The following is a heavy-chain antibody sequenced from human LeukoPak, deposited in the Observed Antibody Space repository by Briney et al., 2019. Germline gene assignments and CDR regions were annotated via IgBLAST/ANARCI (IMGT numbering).Heavy chain of an antibody. CDR1: GFTFSSYA. CDR3: AKDQGSGDYVWGSYRYSLGSDY. Sequence: GGSLRLSCAPSGFTFSSYAMSWVRQAPGKGLKWVSAISGSGGSTYYADSVKGRFTISRDNSKNTLYLQMNSLRAEDTAVYYCAKDQGSGDYVWGSYRYSLGSDYWGQGTLVTVSS. J-gene: IGHJ4*02. V-gene: IGHV3-23*01. D-gene: IGHD3-16*02. CDR2: ISGSGGST.